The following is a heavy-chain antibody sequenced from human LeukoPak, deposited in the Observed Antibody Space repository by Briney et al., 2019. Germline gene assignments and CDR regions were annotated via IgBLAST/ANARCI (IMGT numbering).Heavy chain of an antibody. Sequence: PGRSLRLSCAASGFTFSSYAMHWVRQAPGKGLEWVAVISYDGSNKYYADSVKGRFTISRDNSKSTLYLQMNSLRVEDTAVYYCAREKDSGLLWFGESFDYWGQGTLVTVSS. CDR1: GFTFSSYA. J-gene: IGHJ4*02. D-gene: IGHD3-10*01. CDR2: ISYDGSNK. V-gene: IGHV3-30-3*01. CDR3: AREKDSGLLWFGESFDY.